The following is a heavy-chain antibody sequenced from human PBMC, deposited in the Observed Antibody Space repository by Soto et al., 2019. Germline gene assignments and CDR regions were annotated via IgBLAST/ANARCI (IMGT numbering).Heavy chain of an antibody. Sequence: QVQLVESGGGVVQPGRSLRLSCAASAFTLSKFAMHWVRQAPGKGLEWVAVTSKDGINTSYADSVKGRFTISRDNSKSTIYLQMLRLRTEDTALYYCARGNMDVWGQGTTVTVSS. CDR3: ARGNMDV. D-gene: IGHD1-1*01. J-gene: IGHJ6*02. CDR2: TSKDGINT. CDR1: AFTLSKFA. V-gene: IGHV3-30-3*01.